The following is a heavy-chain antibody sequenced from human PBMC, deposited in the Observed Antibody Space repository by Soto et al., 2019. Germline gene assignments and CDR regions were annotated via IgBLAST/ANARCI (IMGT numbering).Heavy chain of an antibody. V-gene: IGHV1-69*13. CDR1: GGTFSSYA. CDR2: IIPIFGTA. D-gene: IGHD2-2*01. Sequence: SVKVSCKASGGTFSSYAISWVRQAPGQGLEWMGGIIPIFGTANYAQKFQGRVTITADESTSTAYMELSSLRSEDTAVYYCARNIVLVPAQVYYYYGMDVWGQGTTVTVSS. J-gene: IGHJ6*02. CDR3: ARNIVLVPAQVYYYYGMDV.